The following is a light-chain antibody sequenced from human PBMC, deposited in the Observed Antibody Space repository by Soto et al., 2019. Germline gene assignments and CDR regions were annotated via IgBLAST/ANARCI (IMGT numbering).Light chain of an antibody. J-gene: IGLJ1*01. CDR1: SSSIGSNS. CDR2: TNS. CDR3: AAWDGSLNVYV. V-gene: IGLV1-44*01. Sequence: QSVLTQPPSASGTPGQRVTISCSGSSSSIGSNSVNWYQQLPRTAPKVLIYTNSRRPSGVPDRFSGSKSGTSASLAISGPQPEDEADYYCAAWDGSLNVYVFGTGTKVTVL.